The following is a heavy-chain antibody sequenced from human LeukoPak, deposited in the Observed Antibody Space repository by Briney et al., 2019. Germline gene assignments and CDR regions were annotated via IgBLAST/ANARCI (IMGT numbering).Heavy chain of an antibody. Sequence: SETLSLTCTVSGGSISSSSYYWGWIRQPPGKGLEWIGSIYYSGSTYYNPSLKSRVTMSVDTSQNQFSLKVSSVTAADTAVYFCARNYYDTKKPWDWGQGTLVTVSS. CDR3: ARNYYDTKKPWD. J-gene: IGHJ4*02. CDR1: GGSISSSSYY. D-gene: IGHD3-22*01. V-gene: IGHV4-39*07. CDR2: IYYSGST.